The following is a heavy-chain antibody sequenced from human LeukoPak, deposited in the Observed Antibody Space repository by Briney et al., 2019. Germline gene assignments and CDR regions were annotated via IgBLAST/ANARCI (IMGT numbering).Heavy chain of an antibody. CDR1: GGSFSGYY. D-gene: IGHD3-22*01. Sequence: NASETLSLTCAVYGGSFSGYYWSWIRQPPGKGLEWIGEINHSGSTNYNPSLKSRVTISVDTSKNQFSLKLSSVTAADTAVYYCARDYYDSSGSFDYWGQGTLVTVSS. V-gene: IGHV4-34*01. CDR2: INHSGST. J-gene: IGHJ4*02. CDR3: ARDYYDSSGSFDY.